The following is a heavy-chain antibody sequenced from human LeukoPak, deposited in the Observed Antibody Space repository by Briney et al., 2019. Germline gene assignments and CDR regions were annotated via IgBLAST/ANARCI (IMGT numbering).Heavy chain of an antibody. CDR2: ISRASESI. CDR3: MRGATDTTRWFDP. D-gene: IGHD1-7*01. J-gene: IGHJ5*02. CDR1: GFTFNAYS. V-gene: IGHV3-21*01. Sequence: GGSLRLSCAASGFTFNAYSMGWVRQAPGKGLEWVSIISRASESIFYADSVKGRFTISRDNAKNSLYPQMNGLGAEDTAAYYCMRGATDTTRWFDPWGQGTLVTVSS.